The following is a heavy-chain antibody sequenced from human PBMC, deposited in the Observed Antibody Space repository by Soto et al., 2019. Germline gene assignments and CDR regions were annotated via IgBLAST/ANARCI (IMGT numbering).Heavy chain of an antibody. Sequence: ASVKVSCKASGYTFTSYGISWVLQAPGQGLEWMGWISAYNGNTNYAQKLQGRVTMTTDTSTSTAYMELRSLRSDDTAVYYCARDKGATDSSSFYPLNYYYYYGMDVWGQGTTVTVSS. CDR1: GYTFTSYG. CDR2: ISAYNGNT. CDR3: ARDKGATDSSSFYPLNYYYYYGMDV. D-gene: IGHD6-6*01. V-gene: IGHV1-18*01. J-gene: IGHJ6*02.